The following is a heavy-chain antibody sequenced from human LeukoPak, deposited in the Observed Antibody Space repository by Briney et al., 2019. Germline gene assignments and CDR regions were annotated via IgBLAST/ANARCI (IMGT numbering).Heavy chain of an antibody. J-gene: IGHJ3*02. CDR3: ARDRSSGYYSDAFDI. V-gene: IGHV4-39*07. CDR1: GGSISSSSYY. D-gene: IGHD3-22*01. Sequence: SETLSLTCTVSGGSISSSSYYWGWIRQPPGKGLEWIGSVYYSGSTYQNPSLKSRVTISVDTSKNQLSLKLTSVTAADMAVYYCARDRSSGYYSDAFDIWGQGTMVTVSS. CDR2: VYYSGST.